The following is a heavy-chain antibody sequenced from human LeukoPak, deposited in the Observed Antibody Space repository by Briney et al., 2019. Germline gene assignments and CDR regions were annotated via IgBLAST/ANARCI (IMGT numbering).Heavy chain of an antibody. D-gene: IGHD4-17*01. J-gene: IGHJ1*01. CDR3: ARGHSPVTTKVSYFQH. V-gene: IGHV4-61*01. CDR2: INRSGST. CDR1: GGSVISATHY. Sequence: SETLSLACTVSGGSVISATHYWSWFRQPPGKGLEWIGEINRSGSTNYNPSLKSRVTILVDTSKNQFSLKLSSVTAADTAVYYCARGHSPVTTKVSYFQHWGQGTLVTVSS.